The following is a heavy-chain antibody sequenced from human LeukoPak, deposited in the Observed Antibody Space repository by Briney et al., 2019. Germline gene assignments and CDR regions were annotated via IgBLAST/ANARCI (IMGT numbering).Heavy chain of an antibody. CDR1: GGSVSGTNYY. CDR2: IYYSGST. V-gene: IGHV4-39*07. J-gene: IGHJ4*02. CDR3: ARLRSPGDFDY. D-gene: IGHD1-26*01. Sequence: PSETLSLTCSVSGGSVSGTNYYWAWIRQPPEKGLEWIGTIYYSGSTYYNVSLKSRVTISVDTSKNQFSLNLSSVTAADTAVYXCARLRSPGDFDYWGQGTLVTVSS.